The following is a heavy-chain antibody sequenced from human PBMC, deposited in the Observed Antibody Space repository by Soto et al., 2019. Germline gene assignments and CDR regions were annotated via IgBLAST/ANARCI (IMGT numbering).Heavy chain of an antibody. CDR1: GFTFSSYW. V-gene: IGHV3-7*01. CDR3: ASSGYSSGWYRDDY. J-gene: IGHJ4*02. CDR2: IKQDGSEK. Sequence: GGSLRLSCAASGFTFSSYWMSWVRQAPGKGLEWVANIKQDGSEKYYVDSVKGRFTISRDNAKNSLYLQMNSLRAEDTAVYYCASSGYSSGWYRDDYWGQGTLVTVSS. D-gene: IGHD6-19*01.